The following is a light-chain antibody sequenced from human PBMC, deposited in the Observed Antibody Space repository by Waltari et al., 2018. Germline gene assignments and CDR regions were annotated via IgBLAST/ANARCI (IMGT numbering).Light chain of an antibody. CDR3: CSYAGSSTFV. CDR2: EVS. J-gene: IGLJ1*01. V-gene: IGLV2-23*02. Sequence: QSALTQPASVSGSPGQSITIPCTGTSSDVWSYNLVSWYQQHPGKAPKLMIYEVSKRPSGVSNRFSGSKSGNTASLTISGLQAEDEADYYCCSYAGSSTFVFGTGTKVTVL. CDR1: SSDVWSYNL.